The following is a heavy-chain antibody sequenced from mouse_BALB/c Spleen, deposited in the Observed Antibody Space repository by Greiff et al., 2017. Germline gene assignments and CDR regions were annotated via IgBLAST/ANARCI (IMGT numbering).Heavy chain of an antibody. D-gene: IGHD3-1*01. CDR3: ARGLLFDY. CDR1: GYAFTNYL. Sequence: VQGVESGAELVRPGTSVKVSCKASGYAFTNYLIEWVKQRPGQGLEWIGVINPGSGGTNYNEKFKGKATLTADKSSSTAYMQLSSLTSDDSAVYFCARGLLFDYWGQGTTLTVSS. CDR2: INPGSGGT. V-gene: IGHV1-54*01. J-gene: IGHJ2*01.